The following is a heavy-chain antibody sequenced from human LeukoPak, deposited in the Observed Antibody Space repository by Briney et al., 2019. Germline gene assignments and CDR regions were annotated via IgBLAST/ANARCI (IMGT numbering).Heavy chain of an antibody. V-gene: IGHV3-23*01. Sequence: GGSLRLSCAASGFTFSSYAMSWVRQAPGKGLEWVSAISGSGGSTYYADSAKGRFTISRDNSKNTLYLQMNSLRAEDTAVYYSSKGRFGGSTDYWGQGTLVTVSS. D-gene: IGHD1-26*01. CDR3: SKGRFGGSTDY. CDR2: ISGSGGST. J-gene: IGHJ4*02. CDR1: GFTFSSYA.